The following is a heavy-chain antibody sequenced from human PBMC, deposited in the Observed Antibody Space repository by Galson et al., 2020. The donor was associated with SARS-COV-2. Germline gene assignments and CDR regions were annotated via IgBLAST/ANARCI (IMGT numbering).Heavy chain of an antibody. V-gene: IGHV4-4*02. CDR1: GGSISSSNW. Sequence: SETLSLTCAVSGGSISSSNWWSWVRQPPGKGREWIGEIYHSGSTNYNPSLKSRVTISVDKSKNQFTLKLSSVTAADTAVYYCAATTDLGNWFDPWGQGTLVTVSS. CDR3: AATTDLGNWFDP. CDR2: IYHSGST. J-gene: IGHJ5*02. D-gene: IGHD4-17*01.